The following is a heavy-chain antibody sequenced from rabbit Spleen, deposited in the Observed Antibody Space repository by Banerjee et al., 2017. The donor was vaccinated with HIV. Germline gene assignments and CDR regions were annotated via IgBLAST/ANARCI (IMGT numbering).Heavy chain of an antibody. D-gene: IGHD8-1*01. CDR2: IDPVFGNT. CDR1: GFDFSSYY. V-gene: IGHV1S7*01. J-gene: IGHJ4*01. Sequence: QLVESGGGLVQPGGSLKLSCKVSGFDFSSYYMTWVRQAPGKGLEWTGYIDPVFGNTYYASWVNGRFTISSDNAQNTVDLQMNSLTAADTATYFCARHAGYAGYGYSTLHYFDLWGQGTLVTVS. CDR3: ARHAGYAGYGYSTLHYFDL.